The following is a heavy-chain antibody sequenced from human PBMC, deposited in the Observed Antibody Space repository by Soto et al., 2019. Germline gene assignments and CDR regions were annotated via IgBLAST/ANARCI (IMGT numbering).Heavy chain of an antibody. CDR1: GFTFSNYW. V-gene: IGHV3-74*01. D-gene: IGHD6-13*01. Sequence: EVQLVESGGGLVQPGGSLRLSCAASGFTFSNYWMHWVRQAPGKGLVWVSGIRGDGSRTNYADSEKGRFTISRDNVKNTLYLQMNSLLVEDMAVYYCARGLSSSWGDWGQGTLVTVSS. CDR2: IRGDGSRT. J-gene: IGHJ4*02. CDR3: ARGLSSSWGD.